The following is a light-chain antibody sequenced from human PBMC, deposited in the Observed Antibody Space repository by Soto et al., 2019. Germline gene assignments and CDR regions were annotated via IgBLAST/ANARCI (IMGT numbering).Light chain of an antibody. CDR1: QSVSSN. Sequence: EIVMTQSPATLSVSPGERATLSCRASQSVSSNLAWYQQKPGQAPRLLIYGASTRATGIPARFSGSGSGTEFTLTISSLQSEDFTVYYCQQYNNWPPVAFGGGTKVEIK. V-gene: IGKV3-15*01. CDR3: QQYNNWPPVA. J-gene: IGKJ4*01. CDR2: GAS.